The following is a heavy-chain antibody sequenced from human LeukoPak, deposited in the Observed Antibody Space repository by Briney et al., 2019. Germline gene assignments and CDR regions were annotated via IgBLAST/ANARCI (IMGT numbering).Heavy chain of an antibody. D-gene: IGHD6-19*01. J-gene: IGHJ4*02. CDR3: ARDRGSGWYDY. Sequence: SETLSLTCAVYGGSFSGYYWSWIRQPPGKGLEWIGYIYYSGSTNYNPSLKSRVTISVDTSKNQFSLKLSSVTAADTAVYYCARDRGSGWYDYWGQGTLVTVSS. CDR2: IYYSGST. CDR1: GGSFSGYY. V-gene: IGHV4-59*01.